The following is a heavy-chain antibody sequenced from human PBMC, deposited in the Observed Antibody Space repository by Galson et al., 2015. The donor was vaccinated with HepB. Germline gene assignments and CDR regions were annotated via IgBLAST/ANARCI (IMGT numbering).Heavy chain of an antibody. CDR2: ISYDGSNK. D-gene: IGHD1-1*01. Sequence: SLRLSCAASGFTFSSYAMHWVRQAPGKGLEWVAVISYDGSNKYYADSVKGRFTISRDNSKNTLYLQMNSLRAEDTAVYYCARDVGTGTVGFEDWFDPWGQGTLVTVSS. CDR3: ARDVGTGTVGFEDWFDP. V-gene: IGHV3-30-3*01. J-gene: IGHJ5*02. CDR1: GFTFSSYA.